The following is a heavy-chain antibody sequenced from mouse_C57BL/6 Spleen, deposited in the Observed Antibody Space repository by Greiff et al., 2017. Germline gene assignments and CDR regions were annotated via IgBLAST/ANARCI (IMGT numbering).Heavy chain of an antibody. Sequence: EVQLQQSGPELVKPGASVKISCKASGYSFTDYNMNWVKQSHGKSLEWIGGINPNYGTTRYNQKFKGKATLTIEQSYSTAYRELNSLTSEDSAVYDWARDVYNYCDYWGQGTTLTVSS. J-gene: IGHJ2*01. CDR3: ARDVYNYCDY. CDR1: GYSFTDYN. V-gene: IGHV1-39*01. CDR2: INPNYGTT.